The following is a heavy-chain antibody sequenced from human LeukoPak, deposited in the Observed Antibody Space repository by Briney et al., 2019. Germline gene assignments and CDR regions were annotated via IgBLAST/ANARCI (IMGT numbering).Heavy chain of an antibody. J-gene: IGHJ5*02. Sequence: ASVKVSCKASGYTFTGCYMHWVRQAPGQGLEWMGWINPNSGGTNYAQKFQGRVTMTRDTSISTAYMELSRLRSDDTAVYYCARPIAAAGLSWFDPWGQGTLVTVSS. CDR2: INPNSGGT. V-gene: IGHV1-2*02. CDR3: ARPIAAAGLSWFDP. CDR1: GYTFTGCY. D-gene: IGHD6-13*01.